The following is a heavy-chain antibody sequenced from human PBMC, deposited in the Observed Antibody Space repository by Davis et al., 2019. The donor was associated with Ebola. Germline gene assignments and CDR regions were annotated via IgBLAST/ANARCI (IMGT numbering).Heavy chain of an antibody. D-gene: IGHD3-22*01. J-gene: IGHJ5*02. V-gene: IGHV4-39*02. CDR3: ARDLVGHYYDSSGSP. CDR1: GGSISSSSYY. CDR2: IYYSGST. Sequence: SETLSLTCTVSGGSISSSSYYWGWIRQPPGKGLEWIGSIYYSGSTYYNPSLRSRVTMSVDTSKNQFSLRLSSVTATDTAVYYCARDLVGHYYDSSGSPWGQGTLVTVSS.